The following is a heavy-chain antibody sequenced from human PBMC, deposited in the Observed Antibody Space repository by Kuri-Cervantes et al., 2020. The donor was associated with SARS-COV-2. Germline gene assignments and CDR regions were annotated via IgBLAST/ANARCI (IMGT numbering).Heavy chain of an antibody. CDR3: ARGETEPVIAVAGRGGLGFDY. CDR2: ISYDGSNK. J-gene: IGHJ4*02. D-gene: IGHD6-19*01. CDR1: GFNFSSYA. V-gene: IGHV3-30-3*01. Sequence: GESLKISCAASGFNFSSYAMHWVRQAPGKGLEWVAVISYDGSNKYYADSGKGRFTISRDNAKNSLYLQMNSLRAEDTAVYYCARGETEPVIAVAGRGGLGFDYWGQGTLVTVSS.